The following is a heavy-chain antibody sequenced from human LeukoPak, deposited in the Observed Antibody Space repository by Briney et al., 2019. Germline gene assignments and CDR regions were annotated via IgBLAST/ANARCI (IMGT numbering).Heavy chain of an antibody. D-gene: IGHD2-15*01. V-gene: IGHV3-7*01. CDR3: AREVDAADY. J-gene: IGHJ4*02. Sequence: GGSLRLSCAASGFTFSSYWMSWVRQAPGKGLEWVANMKQDGGEKDYVDSVKGRFTISRDNAKNTLYLQMNSPRAEDTAVYYCAREVDAADYWGQGTLVTVSS. CDR2: MKQDGGEK. CDR1: GFTFSSYW.